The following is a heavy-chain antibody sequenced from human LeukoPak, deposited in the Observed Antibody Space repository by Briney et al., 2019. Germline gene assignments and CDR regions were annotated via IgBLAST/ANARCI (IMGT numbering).Heavy chain of an antibody. Sequence: TGESLRLSCVGSGITNYWMTWVRQAPGKGLESVANINKDSSERYYPDSVKGRFTISRDNTKSSLFLQMNSLRVEDTGIYYCATDLNWVAYWGQGARVTVSS. CDR1: GITNYW. D-gene: IGHD3-16*01. CDR3: ATDLNWVAY. V-gene: IGHV3-7*01. CDR2: INKDSSER. J-gene: IGHJ4*02.